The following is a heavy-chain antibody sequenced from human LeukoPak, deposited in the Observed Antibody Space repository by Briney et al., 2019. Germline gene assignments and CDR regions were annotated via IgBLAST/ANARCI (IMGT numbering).Heavy chain of an antibody. D-gene: IGHD6-13*01. Sequence: SETLSLTCTVSGGSISSGSYYWSCIRQPAGKGLEWIGRIYTSGSTNYNPSLKNRVTISVDTSKNQFSLKLSSVTAADTAVYYCAVVGRAAAIDYWGQETLVTVSS. CDR3: AVVGRAAAIDY. V-gene: IGHV4-61*02. J-gene: IGHJ4*02. CDR1: GGSISSGSYY. CDR2: IYTSGST.